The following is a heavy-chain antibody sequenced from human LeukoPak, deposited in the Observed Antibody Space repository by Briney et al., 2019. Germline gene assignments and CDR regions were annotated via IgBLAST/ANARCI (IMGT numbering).Heavy chain of an antibody. V-gene: IGHV3-23*01. CDR3: AKRGVVIRVILVGFHKEAYYFDS. D-gene: IGHD3-22*01. Sequence: GGSLRLSCAASGITFSNYAMSWVRQAPGKGLEWVSAISGSGGSTYYADSVKGRFNISRDNSKNTLYLQMNSLRAEDTDVYFCAKRGVVIRVILVGFHKEAYYFDSWGQGALVTVPS. J-gene: IGHJ4*02. CDR2: ISGSGGST. CDR1: GITFSNYA.